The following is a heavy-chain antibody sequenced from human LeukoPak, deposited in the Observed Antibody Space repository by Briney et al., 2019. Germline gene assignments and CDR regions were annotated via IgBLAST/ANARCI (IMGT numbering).Heavy chain of an antibody. CDR2: ISGSGGST. V-gene: IGHV3-23*01. J-gene: IGHJ4*02. Sequence: GGSLRLSCAASGFTFSSYAMHWVRQAPGKGLEWVSAISGSGGSTYYADSVKGRFTISRDNSKNTLYLQMNSLRAEDTAVYYCAQGVFVYSGFDYWGQGTLVTVSS. CDR3: AQGVFVYSGFDY. CDR1: GFTFSSYA. D-gene: IGHD3-10*01.